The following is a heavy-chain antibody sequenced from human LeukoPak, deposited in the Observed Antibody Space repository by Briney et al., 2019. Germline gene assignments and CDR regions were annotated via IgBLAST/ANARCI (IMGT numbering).Heavy chain of an antibody. CDR1: GYTFTRYY. CDR2: INPSGGST. D-gene: IGHD3-22*01. CDR3: ARGGYDSSGYYSKSAYFDY. J-gene: IGHJ4*02. V-gene: IGHV1-46*01. Sequence: GASVNVSCKASGYTFTRYYMHWVRQAPGQGLEWVGIINPSGGSTSYAQKFQGRVTMTRDTSTSTVYMELSSLRSEDTAVYYCARGGYDSSGYYSKSAYFDYWGQGTLVTVSS.